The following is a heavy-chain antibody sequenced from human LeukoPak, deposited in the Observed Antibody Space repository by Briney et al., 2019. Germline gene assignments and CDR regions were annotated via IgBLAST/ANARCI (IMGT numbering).Heavy chain of an antibody. D-gene: IGHD3-9*01. V-gene: IGHV3-30*02. CDR3: ASHYDILTGTDY. J-gene: IGHJ4*02. CDR2: IRYDGSNK. CDR1: GFTFSSYG. Sequence: PGGSLRLSCAASGFTFSSYGMHWVRQAPGKGLEWVAFIRYDGSNKYYADSVKGRFTISRDNSKNTLYLQMNSLRAEDTAVYYCASHYDILTGTDYWGQGTLVTVSS.